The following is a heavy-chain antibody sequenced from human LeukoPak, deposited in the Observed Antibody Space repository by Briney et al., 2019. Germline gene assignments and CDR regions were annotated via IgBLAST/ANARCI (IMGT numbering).Heavy chain of an antibody. J-gene: IGHJ6*03. Sequence: PSETLSLTCTVSGGSISSSSYYWGWIRQPPGKGLEWIGSIYYSGSTHYNPSLKSRVTISVDTSKNQFSLKLSSVTAADTAVYYCARCGTSTQYYYYYYYMDVWGKGTTVTVSS. V-gene: IGHV4-39*01. CDR1: GGSISSSSYY. CDR2: IYYSGST. CDR3: ARCGTSTQYYYYYYYMDV. D-gene: IGHD2-2*01.